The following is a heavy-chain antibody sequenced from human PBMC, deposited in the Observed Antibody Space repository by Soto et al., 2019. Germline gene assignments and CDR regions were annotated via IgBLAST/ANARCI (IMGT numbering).Heavy chain of an antibody. CDR3: AIQAPMDV. CDR2: IWSAGLI. V-gene: IGHV3-53*02. Sequence: DVQLVETGGELIQPGGSLRLSCAASGFTVSSKYMSWVRQAPGKGLEWVSVIWSAGLIYYADSVRGRFTISRDISKNIVYLAMTSLNADATAVYYCAIQAPMDVWRQRTTATVSS. D-gene: IGHD5-18*01. J-gene: IGHJ6*02. CDR1: GFTVSSKY.